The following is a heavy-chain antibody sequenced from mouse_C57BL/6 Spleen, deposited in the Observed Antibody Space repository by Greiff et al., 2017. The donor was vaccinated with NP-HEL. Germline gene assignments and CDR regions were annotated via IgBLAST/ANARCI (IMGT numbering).Heavy chain of an antibody. CDR3: TRDLGSYYAMDY. CDR1: GFTFSSYA. J-gene: IGHJ4*01. Sequence: EVMLVESGEGLVKPGGSLKLSCAASGFTFSSYAMSWVRQTPEKRLEWVAYISSGGDYIYYADTVKGRFTISRDNARNTLYLQMSSLKSEDTAMYYCTRDLGSYYAMDYWGQGTSVTVSS. CDR2: ISSGGDYI. D-gene: IGHD4-1*01. V-gene: IGHV5-9-1*02.